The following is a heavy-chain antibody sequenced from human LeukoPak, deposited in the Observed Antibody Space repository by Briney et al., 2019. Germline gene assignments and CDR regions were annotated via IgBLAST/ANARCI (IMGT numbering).Heavy chain of an antibody. V-gene: IGHV3-21*01. J-gene: IGHJ3*02. CDR3: ARDCSGGSCSEYDAFDI. CDR1: GFTFSSYS. D-gene: IGHD2-15*01. Sequence: GGSLRLSCAASGFTFSSYSMNWVRQAPGKGLEWVSSISSSSSYIYYADSAKGRFTISRDNAKNSLYLQMNSLRAEDTAVYYCARDCSGGSCSEYDAFDIWGQGTMVTVSS. CDR2: ISSSSSYI.